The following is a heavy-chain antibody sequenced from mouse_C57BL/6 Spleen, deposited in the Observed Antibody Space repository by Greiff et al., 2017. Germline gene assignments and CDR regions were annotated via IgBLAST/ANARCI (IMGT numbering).Heavy chain of an antibody. CDR2: ISSGGSYT. J-gene: IGHJ2*01. D-gene: IGHD2-4*01. CDR3: ARHYDYDGIDY. CDR1: GFTFSSYG. Sequence: DVMLVESGGDLVKPGGSLKLSCAASGFTFSSYGMSWVRQTPDKRLEWVATISSGGSYTYYPDSVKGRFTISRDNAKNTLYLQMSSLKSEDTAMYYCARHYDYDGIDYWGQGTTRTVSS. V-gene: IGHV5-6*02.